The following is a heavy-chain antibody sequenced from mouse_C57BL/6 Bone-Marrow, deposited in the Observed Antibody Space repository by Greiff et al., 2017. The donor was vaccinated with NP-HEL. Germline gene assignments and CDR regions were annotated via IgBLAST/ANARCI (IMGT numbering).Heavy chain of an antibody. CDR2: IYPGGGYT. V-gene: IGHV1-63*01. CDR3: ARLYYGNYDY. D-gene: IGHD2-1*01. Sequence: VQLQQSGAELVRPGTSVKMSCKASGYTFTNYWIGWAKQRPGHGLEWIGDIYPGGGYTNYNEKFKGKATLTADKSSSTAYMQFSSLTSEDSAIYYCARLYYGNYDYWGQGTTLTVSS. CDR1: GYTFTNYW. J-gene: IGHJ2*01.